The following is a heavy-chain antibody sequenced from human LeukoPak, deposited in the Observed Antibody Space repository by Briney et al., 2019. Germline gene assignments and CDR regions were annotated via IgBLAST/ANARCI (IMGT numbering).Heavy chain of an antibody. D-gene: IGHD6-13*01. V-gene: IGHV3-23*01. CDR3: APDLRGSAWSLDD. CDR1: GFTFSSYA. Sequence: GGSLRLSCAASGFTFSSYAMSWVRQAPGKGLEWVSLVSGSGASTYYPDSVKGRFTISRDNSKNTLSLQMNSLRAEDTAVYYCAPDLRGSAWSLDDWGQGTLVTVSS. J-gene: IGHJ4*02. CDR2: VSGSGAST.